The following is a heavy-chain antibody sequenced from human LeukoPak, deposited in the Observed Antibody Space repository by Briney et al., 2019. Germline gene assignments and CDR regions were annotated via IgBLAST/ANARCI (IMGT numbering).Heavy chain of an antibody. CDR2: IYYSGTT. Sequence: SQTLSLTCTVSGGSISSGGYYWSWIRQHPGKGLEWIGYIYYSGTTYYNPSLKSRVSISLDTSKNQFSLNLSSVTAADTAVYYCARSGTVTTWNYWGPGTLVTVSS. V-gene: IGHV4-31*03. J-gene: IGHJ4*02. D-gene: IGHD4-17*01. CDR3: ARSGTVTTWNY. CDR1: GGSISSGGYY.